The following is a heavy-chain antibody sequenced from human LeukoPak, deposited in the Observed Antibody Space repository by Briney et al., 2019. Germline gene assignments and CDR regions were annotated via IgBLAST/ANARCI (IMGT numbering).Heavy chain of an antibody. CDR3: ARERPSIVVVVAATIDY. CDR1: GFTFSSYS. CDR2: ISSSSSYI. J-gene: IGHJ4*02. D-gene: IGHD2-15*01. Sequence: PGGSLRLSCAASGFTFSSYSMNWVRQAPGKGLEWVSSISSSSSYIYYADSVKGRFTISRDNAKNSLYLQMNSLRAEDTAVYYCARERPSIVVVVAATIDYWGQGTLVTVSS. V-gene: IGHV3-21*01.